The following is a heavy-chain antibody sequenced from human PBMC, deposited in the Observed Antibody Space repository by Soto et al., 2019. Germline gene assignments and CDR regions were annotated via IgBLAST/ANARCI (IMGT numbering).Heavy chain of an antibody. D-gene: IGHD2-21*02. J-gene: IGHJ4*02. Sequence: QVQLVQSGAEVKKPGSSVKVSCKASGGTFSSYAISWVRQAPGQGLEWMGGIIPIFGTANYAQKFQGRVTITADESTSTAYLELSSLRSEDTAVYYCARHFHCGGDCYSAPAFDYWGQGPLVTVSS. CDR2: IIPIFGTA. CDR1: GGTFSSYA. CDR3: ARHFHCGGDCYSAPAFDY. V-gene: IGHV1-69*01.